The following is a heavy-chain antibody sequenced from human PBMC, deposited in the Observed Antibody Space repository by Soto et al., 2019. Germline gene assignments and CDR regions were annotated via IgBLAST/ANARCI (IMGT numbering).Heavy chain of an antibody. J-gene: IGHJ6*02. D-gene: IGHD1-26*01. V-gene: IGHV3-30*18. Sequence: QVQLVESGGGVVQPGWSLRLSCAASGFSISDYCMEWVRQAPGKGLEWVALISYDGSNTYYADSVKGRFTISRDNSKDTLFLQMTGLRREDTAVYYCAKGAGDRLSLGMDVWGQGTTVTVSS. CDR2: ISYDGSNT. CDR3: AKGAGDRLSLGMDV. CDR1: GFSISDYC.